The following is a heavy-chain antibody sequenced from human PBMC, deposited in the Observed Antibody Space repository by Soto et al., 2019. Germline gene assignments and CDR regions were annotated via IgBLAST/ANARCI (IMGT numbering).Heavy chain of an antibody. CDR2: ISSSSRYI. CDR3: VRDSPIGNTYSGYDGFDH. D-gene: IGHD5-12*01. J-gene: IGHJ4*02. Sequence: GGSLRVSCAAAGFTCGNYAMSWVRQAPGKGLEWVSSISSSSRYIYYADSVKGRFTISRDNAKNSLYLQMNSLRSEDTAVYFCVRDSPIGNTYSGYDGFDHWGQRTLVTVSS. V-gene: IGHV3-21*04. CDR1: GFTCGNYA.